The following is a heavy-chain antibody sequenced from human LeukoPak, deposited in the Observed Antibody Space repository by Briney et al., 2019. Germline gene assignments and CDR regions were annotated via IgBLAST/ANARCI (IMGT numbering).Heavy chain of an antibody. V-gene: IGHV3-30-3*01. J-gene: IGHJ4*02. Sequence: PGGSLRLSCADAGFTFSSYAMHWVRQAPGKGLEWVAVISYDGSNKYYADSVKGRFTISRDNSKNTLYLQMNSLRAEDTAVYYCAREASWCFDYWGQGTLVTVSS. CDR3: AREASWCFDY. D-gene: IGHD6-13*01. CDR2: ISYDGSNK. CDR1: GFTFSSYA.